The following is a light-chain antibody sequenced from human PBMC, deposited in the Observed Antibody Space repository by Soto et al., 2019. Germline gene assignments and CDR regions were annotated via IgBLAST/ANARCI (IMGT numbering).Light chain of an antibody. J-gene: IGKJ4*01. V-gene: IGKV1-17*01. CDR3: LQHNSYPSLT. CDR2: AAS. CDR1: QAIRND. Sequence: DIQMTQSPSSLSASVGDRVTITCRASQAIRNDLHWYQQKPGEAPKRLIYAASSLQSGVPSRFSGSGSGTEFTLTITTPQPEDFATYYCLQHNSYPSLTFGGGTRVEIK.